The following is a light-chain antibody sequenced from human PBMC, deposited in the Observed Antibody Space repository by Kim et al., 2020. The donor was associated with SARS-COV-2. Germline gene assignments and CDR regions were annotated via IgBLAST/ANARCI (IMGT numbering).Light chain of an antibody. V-gene: IGLV6-57*04. J-gene: IGLJ3*02. Sequence: NFMLTQPHSVSESPGKTVTISCTRSSGGIGSNYVQWYQQRPDSAPTTVIYESNQRPSGVPDRFSGSIDTSSNSASLTISGLKTEDEADYYCQSYDSTSHVFGGGTKLTVL. CDR3: QSYDSTSHV. CDR1: SGGIGSNY. CDR2: ESN.